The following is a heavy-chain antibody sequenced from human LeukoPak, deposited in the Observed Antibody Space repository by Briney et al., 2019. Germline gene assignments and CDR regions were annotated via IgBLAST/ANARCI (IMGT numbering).Heavy chain of an antibody. CDR2: ITPFNGNT. J-gene: IGHJ5*02. Sequence: SVKVSCKASGYTFTYRYLHWVRQAPGQALEWMGWITPFNGNTNYAQKFQDRVTITRDRSMSTAYMELSSLRSEDTAMYYCCIAAARNNWFDPWGQGTLVTVSS. CDR3: CIAAARNNWFDP. D-gene: IGHD6-13*01. V-gene: IGHV1-45*02. CDR1: GYTFTYRY.